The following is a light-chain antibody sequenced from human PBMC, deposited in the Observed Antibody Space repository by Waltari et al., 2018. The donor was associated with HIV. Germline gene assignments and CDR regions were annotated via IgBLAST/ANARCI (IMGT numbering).Light chain of an antibody. J-gene: IGKJ3*01. CDR1: QSVRSSY. Sequence: IVLTQSPGTLSLSPGERATLSCRASQSVRSSYLAWYQQKPGQTPRLLIYGASSRATGIPDRFSGSGSGTDFTLTISRLEPEDFAVYYCQQYGSSPPLTFGPGTKVDIK. CDR2: GAS. V-gene: IGKV3-20*01. CDR3: QQYGSSPPLT.